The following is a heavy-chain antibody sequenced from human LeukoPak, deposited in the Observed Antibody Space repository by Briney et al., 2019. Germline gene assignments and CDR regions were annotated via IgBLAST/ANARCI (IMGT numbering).Heavy chain of an antibody. CDR3: ARASNFDY. J-gene: IGHJ4*02. CDR1: GGSFSDFY. V-gene: IGHV4-34*01. D-gene: IGHD4-11*01. CDR2: INHSGNT. Sequence: SETLSLTCAVYGGSFSDFYWSWIRQPPGKGLEWIGEINHSGNTNYNPSLKSRVTISVDTSKNQFSLKLSSVTAADTAVYYCARASNFDYWGPGALVTVSS.